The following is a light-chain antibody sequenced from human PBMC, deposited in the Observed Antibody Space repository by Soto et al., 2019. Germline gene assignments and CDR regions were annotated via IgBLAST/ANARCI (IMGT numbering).Light chain of an antibody. CDR3: AAWDDSMSVI. CDR2: KND. CDR1: RSNIGTYS. J-gene: IGLJ2*01. V-gene: IGLV1-47*01. Sequence: QPVLTQPPSASGTPGQRVTISCSGSRSNIGTYSVYWYQQLPGMAPKLLISKNDQRPSGVPDRFSGSKSDTSASLAISGLRSEDEADYYCAAWDDSMSVIFGGGTQLTVL.